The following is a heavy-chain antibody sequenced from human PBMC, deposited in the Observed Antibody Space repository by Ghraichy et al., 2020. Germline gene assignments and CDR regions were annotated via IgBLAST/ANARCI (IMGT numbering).Heavy chain of an antibody. V-gene: IGHV5-51*01. CDR3: ARIPSIAIIGWFDP. CDR2: IFPGDSDT. D-gene: IGHD2-21*01. Sequence: GSLNISCKGSGYSFTSYWIGWVRQMPGKGLEWMGIIFPGDSDTRYSPSFQGQVTISADRSISTAYLQWSSLKASDTAMYYCARIPSIAIIGWFDPWGQGTLVTVSS. J-gene: IGHJ5*02. CDR1: GYSFTSYW.